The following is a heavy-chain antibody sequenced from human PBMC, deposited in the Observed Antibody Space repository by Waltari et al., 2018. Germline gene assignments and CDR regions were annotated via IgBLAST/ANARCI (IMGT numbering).Heavy chain of an antibody. V-gene: IGHV3-7*01. J-gene: IGHJ4*02. CDR1: GFTFSRYW. Sequence: EVQLVESGGGLVQPGGSLRLSCAASGFTFSRYWMSWVRQAPGKGLEWVANIKQDGSEKYYVDSVKGRFTISRDNAKNSLYLQMNSLRAEDTAVYYCARDRVDPLAFDYWGQGTLVTVSS. CDR3: ARDRVDPLAFDY. CDR2: IKQDGSEK. D-gene: IGHD3-3*01.